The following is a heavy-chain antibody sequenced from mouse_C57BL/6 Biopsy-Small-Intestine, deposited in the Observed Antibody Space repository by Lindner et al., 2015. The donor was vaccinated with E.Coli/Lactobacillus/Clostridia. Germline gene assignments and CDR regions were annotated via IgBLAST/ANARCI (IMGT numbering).Heavy chain of an antibody. J-gene: IGHJ1*03. Sequence: VQLQESGPELVKPGASVKISCKASGYSFTDYNMNWVKQSNGKSLEWIGVINPNYGTTSYNQKFKGKATLTVDQSSSTAYVQLNSLTSEDSAVYYCVRYYGPYWYFDVWGTGTTVTVSS. CDR1: GYSFTDYN. V-gene: IGHV1-39*01. D-gene: IGHD1-2*01. CDR2: INPNYGTT. CDR3: VRYYGPYWYFDV.